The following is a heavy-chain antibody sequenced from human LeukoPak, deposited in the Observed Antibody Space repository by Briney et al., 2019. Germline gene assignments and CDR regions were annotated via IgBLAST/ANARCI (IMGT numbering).Heavy chain of an antibody. CDR1: GFTFNDFA. Sequence: GGSLRLSCAASGFTFNDFAMSWVRQAPGKGLEWVSAIGASGAGTYYAGSVKGRFTFSRDNSKNTLYLQMNSLRAEDTAAHYCATIAVINYYFDAWGQGTLVTVSS. D-gene: IGHD6-19*01. CDR3: ATIAVINYYFDA. CDR2: IGASGAGT. V-gene: IGHV3-23*01. J-gene: IGHJ4*02.